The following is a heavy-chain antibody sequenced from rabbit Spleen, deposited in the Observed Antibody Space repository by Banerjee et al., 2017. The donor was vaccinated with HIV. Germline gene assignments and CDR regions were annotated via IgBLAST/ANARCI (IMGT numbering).Heavy chain of an antibody. CDR2: IDAGSSGFT. CDR1: GVSFSGSSY. Sequence: QSLEESGGDLVKPGASLTLTCIASGVSFSGSSYMCWVRQAPGKGLEWIACIDAGSSGFTYFASWAKGRFTISKTSSTTVTLQMTSLTAADTATYFCARDAGRGDYIDGVFDLWGPGTLVTVS. J-gene: IGHJ4*01. CDR3: ARDAGRGDYIDGVFDL. V-gene: IGHV1S40*01. D-gene: IGHD8-1*01.